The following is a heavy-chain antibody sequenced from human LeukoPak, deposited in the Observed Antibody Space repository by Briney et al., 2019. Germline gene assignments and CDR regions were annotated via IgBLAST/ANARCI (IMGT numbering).Heavy chain of an antibody. CDR3: ARAPVTSCRGAFCYPFDL. CDR1: GFPLSSHA. J-gene: IGHJ4*02. V-gene: IGHV3-23*01. Sequence: GGSLRLSCAASGFPLSSHAMSWVRQVPGKGLEWVSATSSSDDGTYHADSVRGRFTIYRDNFRNTLYLRMNRLRVEDAALYYCARAPVTSCRGAFCYPFDLWGQGVLVTVSS. CDR2: TSSSDDGT. D-gene: IGHD2-21*01.